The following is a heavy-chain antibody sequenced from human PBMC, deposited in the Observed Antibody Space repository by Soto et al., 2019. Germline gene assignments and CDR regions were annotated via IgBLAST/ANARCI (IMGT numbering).Heavy chain of an antibody. V-gene: IGHV4-31*03. CDR3: ARESRNYYYMDV. J-gene: IGHJ6*03. CDR2: IHYSGNT. D-gene: IGHD2-2*01. Sequence: PSETLSLTCTVSGGSISSGDYYWSWIRQHPGKGLEWIGYIHYSGNTYYNPPLKSRVSISVDTSKNQFSLKLNSVTAADTAVYYCARESRNYYYMDVWGKGTTVTVSS. CDR1: GGSISSGDYY.